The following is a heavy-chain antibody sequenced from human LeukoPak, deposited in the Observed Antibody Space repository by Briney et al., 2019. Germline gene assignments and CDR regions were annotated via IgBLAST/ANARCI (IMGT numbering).Heavy chain of an antibody. CDR2: ISSSSSYI. D-gene: IGHD3-22*01. Sequence: GGSLRLSCAASGFTFSSYSMNWVRQAPGKGLEWVSSISSSSSYIYYADSVKGRFTISRDNAKNSLYLQMNSLRAEDTAVYYCAKIPYDSSGFDYWGQGTLVTVSS. CDR1: GFTFSSYS. CDR3: AKIPYDSSGFDY. J-gene: IGHJ4*02. V-gene: IGHV3-21*01.